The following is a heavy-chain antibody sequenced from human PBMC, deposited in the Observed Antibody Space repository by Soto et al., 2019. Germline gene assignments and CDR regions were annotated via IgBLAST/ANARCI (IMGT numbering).Heavy chain of an antibody. J-gene: IGHJ4*02. CDR1: GYTFTSYG. V-gene: IGHV1-18*04. D-gene: IGHD3-3*01. CDR3: ARGAYYDFWSGYPYYFDY. CDR2: ISAYNGNT. Sequence: QVQLVQSGAEVKKPGASVKVSCKASGYTFTSYGISWVRQAPGQGLEWMGWISAYNGNTNYAQKLQGRVTMTTDTSTSTAYMELRSLRSDDTAVYYCARGAYYDFWSGYPYYFDYWGQGTLVTVSS.